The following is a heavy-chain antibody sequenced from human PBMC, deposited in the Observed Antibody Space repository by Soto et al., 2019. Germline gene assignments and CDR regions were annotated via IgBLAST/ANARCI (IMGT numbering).Heavy chain of an antibody. D-gene: IGHD5-12*01. Sequence: QVQLVQSGAEVKKPGSSVKVSCKASGGTFSSYAISWVRQAPGQGLEWMGGIIPIFGTANYAQKFQGRVTITADESTRKAYMELSGLRSEDTAVYYCAREERRYSRYGLGFYYFDYWGQGTLVTVSS. J-gene: IGHJ4*02. CDR2: IIPIFGTA. V-gene: IGHV1-69*01. CDR1: GGTFSSYA. CDR3: AREERRYSRYGLGFYYFDY.